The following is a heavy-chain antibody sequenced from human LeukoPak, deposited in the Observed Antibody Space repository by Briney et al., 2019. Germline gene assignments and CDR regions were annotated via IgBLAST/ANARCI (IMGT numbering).Heavy chain of an antibody. D-gene: IGHD3-22*01. J-gene: IGHJ4*02. CDR1: GGTFSSYA. V-gene: IGHV1-69*04. Sequence: GASVKVSCKASGGTFSSYAISWVRQAPGQGLEWMGRIIPILGIANYAQKFQGRVTITADKSTSTAYMELSSLRSEDTAVYYCAREPSYYYDSSGSDYWGQGTLVTVSS. CDR2: IIPILGIA. CDR3: AREPSYYYDSSGSDY.